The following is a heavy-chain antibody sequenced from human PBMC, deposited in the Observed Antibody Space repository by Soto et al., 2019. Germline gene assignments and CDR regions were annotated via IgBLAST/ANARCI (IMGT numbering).Heavy chain of an antibody. CDR2: ISAYNGNT. J-gene: IGHJ4*02. Sequence: QVQLVQSGAEVKKPGASVKVSCKASGYTFTSYGISWVRQAPGQGLEWMGWISAYNGNTNYAQKLQGRVTMTTDTXTXTAYMELRSLRSDDTAVYYCARRYSSGWYGLGRSDYWGQGTLVTVSS. CDR1: GYTFTSYG. CDR3: ARRYSSGWYGLGRSDY. D-gene: IGHD6-19*01. V-gene: IGHV1-18*01.